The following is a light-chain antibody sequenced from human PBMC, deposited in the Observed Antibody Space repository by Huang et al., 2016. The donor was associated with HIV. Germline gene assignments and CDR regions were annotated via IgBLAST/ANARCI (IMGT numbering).Light chain of an antibody. Sequence: DIQMTQSPSSLPASIGDRVTITCRASRSITTYLNWYQQKPGQGPSLLVYAASRLQSGVPSRFSGSGSGTEFTLTISSLQPEDFATYYCQQSYSSPRWTFGQGTKIEVK. CDR3: QQSYSSPRWT. CDR2: AAS. V-gene: IGKV1-39*01. CDR1: RSITTY. J-gene: IGKJ1*01.